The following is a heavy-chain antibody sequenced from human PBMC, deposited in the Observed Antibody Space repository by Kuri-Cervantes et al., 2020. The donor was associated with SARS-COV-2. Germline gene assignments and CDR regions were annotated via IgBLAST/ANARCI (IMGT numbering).Heavy chain of an antibody. CDR3: ARDRWGRPSHISRGHYDAFDI. V-gene: IGHV3-21*01. CDR1: GFTFSSYS. Sequence: GGFLRPSCEASGFTFSSYSMNWVRQAPGKGMEWVSSISSISSYIYYADSVKGRFTISRDNAKNSLYLKMNSLRAEDTAVYYCARDRWGRPSHISRGHYDAFDIWGQGTMVTVSS. D-gene: IGHD7-27*01. CDR2: ISSISSYI. J-gene: IGHJ3*02.